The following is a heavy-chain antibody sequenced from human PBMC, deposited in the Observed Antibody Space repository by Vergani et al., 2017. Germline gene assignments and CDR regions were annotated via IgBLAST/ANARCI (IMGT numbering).Heavy chain of an antibody. CDR1: GFTFSSYA. CDR2: ISYDGSNK. CDR3: ARAVREIVATQDNWFDP. D-gene: IGHD3-22*01. V-gene: IGHV3-30-3*01. J-gene: IGHJ5*02. Sequence: QVQLVESGGGVVQPGRSLRLSCAASGFTFSSYAMHWVRQAPGKGLEWVAVISYDGSNKYYADSVKGRFTISRDNSKNTLYLQMNSLRAEDTAVYYCARAVREIVATQDNWFDPWGQGTLVTVSS.